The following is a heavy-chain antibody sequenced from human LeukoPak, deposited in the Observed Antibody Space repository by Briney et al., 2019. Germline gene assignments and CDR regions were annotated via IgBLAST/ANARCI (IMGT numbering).Heavy chain of an antibody. CDR2: ISYDGSNK. J-gene: IGHJ4*02. CDR3: ASGIVGATDY. Sequence: GGSLRLSCAASGFTFSSYAMHWVRQAPGKRLEWVAVISYDGSNKYYADSVKGRFTISRDNSKNTLYLQMNSLRAGDTAVYYCASGIVGATDYWGQGTLVTVSS. D-gene: IGHD1-26*01. CDR1: GFTFSSYA. V-gene: IGHV3-30-3*01.